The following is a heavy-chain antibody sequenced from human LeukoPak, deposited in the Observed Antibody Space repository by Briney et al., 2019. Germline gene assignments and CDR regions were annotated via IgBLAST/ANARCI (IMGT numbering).Heavy chain of an antibody. V-gene: IGHV3-21*04. CDR1: GFTFSSYS. Sequence: GGSLRLSCAASGFTFSSYSMNWVRQAPGKGLEWVSSISSSSSYIYYADSVKGRFTISRDNAKNSLYLQMNSLRAEDTAVYYCAKKREPGSSGYIDYWGQGTLVTVSS. D-gene: IGHD6-19*01. CDR2: ISSSSSYI. J-gene: IGHJ4*02. CDR3: AKKREPGSSGYIDY.